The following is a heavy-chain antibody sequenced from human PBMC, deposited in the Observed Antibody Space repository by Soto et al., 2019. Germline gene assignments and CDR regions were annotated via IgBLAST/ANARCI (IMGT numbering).Heavy chain of an antibody. V-gene: IGHV2-5*01. CDR1: GFSLRTSGAG. D-gene: IGHD1-26*01. CDR3: AHRYGGNYYRWYFDS. Sequence: SGPTVVNLTRPRTVTCTFSGFSLRTSGAGGGWIRQSPGKAPEWLALISWKDEKRYNPGLKSRLTTTKDTSKNQLVLTMTDLDPVDTATYFCAHRYGGNYYRWYFDSWGQGTLVTVSS. J-gene: IGHJ4*02. CDR2: ISWKDEK.